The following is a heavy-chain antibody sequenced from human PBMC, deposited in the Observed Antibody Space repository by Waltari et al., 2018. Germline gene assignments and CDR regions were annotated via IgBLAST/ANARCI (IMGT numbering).Heavy chain of an antibody. V-gene: IGHV4-39*07. CDR3: ARRASSSWFFDY. CDR1: GGSISSSSYY. D-gene: IGHD6-13*01. J-gene: IGHJ4*02. Sequence: QLQLQESGPGLVKPSETLSLTCTVSGGSISSSSYYWGWIRQPPGKWLEWIGSIYYSGSTYYNPSLKSRVTISVYTSKNQFSLKLSSVTAADTAVYYCARRASSSWFFDYWGQRTRVPVSS. CDR2: IYYSGST.